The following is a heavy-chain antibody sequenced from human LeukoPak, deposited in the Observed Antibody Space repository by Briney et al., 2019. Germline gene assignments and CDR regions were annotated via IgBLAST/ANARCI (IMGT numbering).Heavy chain of an antibody. D-gene: IGHD1-26*01. Sequence: SETLSLTCAVYGGSFSGYYWSWIRQPPGKGLEWIGEINHSGSTNYNPSLKSRVTISVDTSKNQFSLKLSSVTAADTAVYYCARVDLWGLLRVFDYWGQGTLVTVSS. V-gene: IGHV4-34*01. CDR3: ARVDLWGLLRVFDY. CDR1: GGSFSGYY. CDR2: INHSGST. J-gene: IGHJ4*02.